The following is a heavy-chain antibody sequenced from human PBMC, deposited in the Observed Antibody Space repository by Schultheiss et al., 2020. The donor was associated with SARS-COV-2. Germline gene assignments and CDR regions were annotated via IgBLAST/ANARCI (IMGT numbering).Heavy chain of an antibody. CDR1: GGSISSSNW. V-gene: IGHV4-4*02. CDR3: ARGRGTTIFGVAYYGMDV. J-gene: IGHJ6*02. Sequence: SETLSLTCAVSGGSISSSNWWSWVRQPPGKGLEWIGYIYHSGSTNYNPSLKSRVTISVDTSKNQFSLKLSSVTAADTAVYYCARGRGTTIFGVAYYGMDVWGQGTLVTVSS. D-gene: IGHD3-3*01. CDR2: IYHSGST.